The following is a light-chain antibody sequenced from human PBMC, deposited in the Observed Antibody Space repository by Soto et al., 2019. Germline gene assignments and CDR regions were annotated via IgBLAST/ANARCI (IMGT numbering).Light chain of an antibody. V-gene: IGKV3-15*01. J-gene: IGKJ4*01. CDR2: GAF. Sequence: EIVMTQSPATLSVSPGETATLSCRASQSVSYNLAWYQQKPGQGPRLLIYGAFTRAPGIPARFSGRGSGTEFTLTISSLQSEDFAVYYCQQYKNWPPLTFGGGTKVEIK. CDR3: QQYKNWPPLT. CDR1: QSVSYN.